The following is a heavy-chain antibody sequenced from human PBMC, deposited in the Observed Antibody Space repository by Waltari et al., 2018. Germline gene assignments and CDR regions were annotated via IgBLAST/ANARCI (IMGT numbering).Heavy chain of an antibody. Sequence: QVHLVESGGGVVQPGKSLRLSCVVSGLTFSSYGLHWVRQAPGKGLEGVASISYDGSNKYYGDSVKGRFTISRDNSNNTLYLRMNSLRPEDTAVYYCAKGRRNELQGLSYFDSWGQGTLVTVSS. CDR2: ISYDGSNK. V-gene: IGHV3-30*18. CDR3: AKGRRNELQGLSYFDS. J-gene: IGHJ4*02. CDR1: GLTFSSYG. D-gene: IGHD1-7*01.